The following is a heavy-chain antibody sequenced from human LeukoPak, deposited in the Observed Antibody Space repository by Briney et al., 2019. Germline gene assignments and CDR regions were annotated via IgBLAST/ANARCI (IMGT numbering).Heavy chain of an antibody. CDR2: ISGSGCSI. CDR3: AKELHDFTDYYMDV. V-gene: IGHV3-23*01. J-gene: IGHJ6*03. CDR1: GFPFRNYV. D-gene: IGHD3-3*01. Sequence: GGSLRLSCAASGFPFRNYVMTWLRQAPGKGLEWVSGISGSGCSIYYAESVKGRFTISRDNSKNTLYLQMNRLIADDTAIYYCAKELHDFTDYYMDVWGKGTTVTVSS.